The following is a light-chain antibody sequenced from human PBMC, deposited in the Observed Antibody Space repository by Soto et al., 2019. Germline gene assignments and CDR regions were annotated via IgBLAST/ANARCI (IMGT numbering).Light chain of an antibody. V-gene: IGKV4-1*01. J-gene: IGKJ1*01. CDR3: QQYYSTPWT. CDR1: QSVLYSSNNKNY. CDR2: WAS. Sequence: DIVMTQSPDSLAVSLGERATINCKSSQSVLYSSNNKNYLAWYQQKPGQPTKLLIYWASTRESGVPDRCSGSVSGTDFTLTISSLQAEDVAVYYCQQYYSTPWTFGQGTKVEIK.